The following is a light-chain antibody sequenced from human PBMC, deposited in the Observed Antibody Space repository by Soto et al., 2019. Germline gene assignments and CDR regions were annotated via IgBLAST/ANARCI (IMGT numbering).Light chain of an antibody. CDR3: QKYDSAPWT. Sequence: DIQMTQSPSSLSASVRDRVTITCRASQGISNYLAGYQQKPGKVPKLLIYAASTLQSGVPSRFSGSGTGTDFTLTSSSLQPEDVATYYCQKYDSAPWTVGQGTKVEIK. J-gene: IGKJ1*01. CDR2: AAS. V-gene: IGKV1-27*01. CDR1: QGISNY.